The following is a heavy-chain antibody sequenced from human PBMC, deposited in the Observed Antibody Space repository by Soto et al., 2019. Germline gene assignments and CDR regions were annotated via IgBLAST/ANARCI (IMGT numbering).Heavy chain of an antibody. D-gene: IGHD1-20*01. V-gene: IGHV3-23*01. CDR1: GFTFSSYA. Sequence: EVQLLESGGGLVQPGGSLRLSCAASGFTFSSYAMSWVRQAPGKGLEWVSAISGSGGSTYYADSVKGRFTISRDNSKNTLYLQMNSVRAEDTAVYYCAKDPRAVTGTTGWFDPWGQGTLVTVSS. CDR2: ISGSGGST. J-gene: IGHJ5*02. CDR3: AKDPRAVTGTTGWFDP.